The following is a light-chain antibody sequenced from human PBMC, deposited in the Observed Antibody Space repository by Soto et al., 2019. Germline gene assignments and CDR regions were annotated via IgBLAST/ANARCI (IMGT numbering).Light chain of an antibody. CDR3: VLFMGSGIWA. J-gene: IGLJ2*01. Sequence: QTVVTQEPSFSVSPGGTVTLTCGLSSGSVSTSYYPNWYQQTPGQAPRALIYNTNTRSSGVPDRFSGSILGNKAALTITGAQADDESDYYCVLFMGSGIWAFGGGTQLTVL. CDR2: NTN. CDR1: SGSVSTSYY. V-gene: IGLV8-61*01.